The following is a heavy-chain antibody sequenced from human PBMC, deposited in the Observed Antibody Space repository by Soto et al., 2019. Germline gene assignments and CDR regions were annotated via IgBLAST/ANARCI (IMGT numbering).Heavy chain of an antibody. CDR2: ISSGGGTS. CDR1: GFTFSSYT. J-gene: IGHJ4*02. D-gene: IGHD4-17*01. V-gene: IGHV3-23*01. Sequence: EVQLLESGGGLVQPGGSLRLSCAASGFTFSSYTMSWVRQAPGKGLEWVSAISSGGGTSHYADSVKGRFTISRDNSKNTLYLQMNRLRAEDTAVYYCAKGETTVTDPGGFAYWGQGTLVTVSS. CDR3: AKGETTVTDPGGFAY.